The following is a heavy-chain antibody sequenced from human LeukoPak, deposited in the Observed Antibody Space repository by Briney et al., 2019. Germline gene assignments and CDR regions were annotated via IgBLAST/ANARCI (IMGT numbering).Heavy chain of an antibody. Sequence: PGGSLRLSCAASGFASRFTFTNYVMNWVRQAPGKGLEWVSVIYSGGSTYYADSVKGRFTISRDNSKNTLYLQMNSLRAEDTAVYYCARDEVRGYSYGPHTDYWGQGTLVTVSS. CDR1: GFASRFTFTNYV. CDR3: ARDEVRGYSYGPHTDY. D-gene: IGHD5-18*01. J-gene: IGHJ4*02. CDR2: IYSGGST. V-gene: IGHV3-66*02.